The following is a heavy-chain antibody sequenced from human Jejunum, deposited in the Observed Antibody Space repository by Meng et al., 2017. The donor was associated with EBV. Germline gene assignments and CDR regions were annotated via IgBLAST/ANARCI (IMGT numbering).Heavy chain of an antibody. J-gene: IGHJ4*02. CDR1: GYDFINSV. CDR2: LSVYRGNT. CDR3: ARDRSNSDY. V-gene: IGHV1-18*01. Sequence: QGQRVQSVAQVKQPGASLQVSCKAAGYDFINSVIRWVRQAPGQGREWMGWLSVYRGNTNYAQRFQYRVTLTTNTSTSTVYMELSSLTSDDTAVYYCARDRSNSDYWGQGTLVTVSS. D-gene: IGHD5-24*01.